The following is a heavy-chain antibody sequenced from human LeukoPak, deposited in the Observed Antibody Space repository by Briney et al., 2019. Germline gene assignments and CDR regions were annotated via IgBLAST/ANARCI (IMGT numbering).Heavy chain of an antibody. CDR3: TREDRPFCPFAY. J-gene: IGHJ4*02. V-gene: IGHV4-4*02. CDR2: ISHDGTT. CDR1: GGSIYITNY. D-gene: IGHD3-22*01. Sequence: PSGTLSLTCGVSGGSIYITNYWSWVRQAPGKGLEWIGEISHDGTTNHNPSLRSRVAMSLDRANNPFSLSLTSVTAADTAVYYCTREDRPFCPFAYWGQGVLVTVSS.